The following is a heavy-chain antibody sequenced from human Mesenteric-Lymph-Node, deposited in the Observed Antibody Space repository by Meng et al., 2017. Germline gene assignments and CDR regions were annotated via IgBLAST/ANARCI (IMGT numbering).Heavy chain of an antibody. CDR2: INPSGGST. J-gene: IGHJ4*02. CDR3: ATHDSSGYYYFDY. V-gene: IGHV1-46*01. CDR1: GYTFTSYY. Sequence: SVNVSCKASGYTFTSYYMHWVRQAPGQGLEWMGIINPSGGSTSYAQKFQGRVTMTRDTSTSTVYMELSSLRSEDTAVYYCATHDSSGYYYFDYWGQGTLVTVSS. D-gene: IGHD3-22*01.